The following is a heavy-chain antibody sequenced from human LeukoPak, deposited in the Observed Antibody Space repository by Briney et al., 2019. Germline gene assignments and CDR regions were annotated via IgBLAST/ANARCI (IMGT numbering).Heavy chain of an antibody. V-gene: IGHV4-59*12. CDR3: ARDLGIVGAIDY. J-gene: IGHJ4*02. D-gene: IGHD1-26*01. Sequence: SETLSLTCTVSGGSISSYYWSWIRQPPGKGLEWIGYIYYSGSTNYNPSLESRVTMSVDTSKNQFSLKLRSVTAADTAVYYCARDLGIVGAIDYWGQGTLVTVSS. CDR1: GGSISSYY. CDR2: IYYSGST.